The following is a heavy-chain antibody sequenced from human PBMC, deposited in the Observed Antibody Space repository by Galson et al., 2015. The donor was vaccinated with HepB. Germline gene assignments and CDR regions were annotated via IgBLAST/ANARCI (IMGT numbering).Heavy chain of an antibody. CDR3: ARDYYDSSGYYRYFQH. Sequence: SVKVSCKASGYTFTSYAMHWVRQAPGQRLEWMGWINAGNGNTKYSQKFQGRVTITRDTSASTAYMELSSLRSEDTAVYYCARDYYDSSGYYRYFQHWGQGTLVTVSS. J-gene: IGHJ1*01. D-gene: IGHD3-22*01. CDR1: GYTFTSYA. CDR2: INAGNGNT. V-gene: IGHV1-3*01.